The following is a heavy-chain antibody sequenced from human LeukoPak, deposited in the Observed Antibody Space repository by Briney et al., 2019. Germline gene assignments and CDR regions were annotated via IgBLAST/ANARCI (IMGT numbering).Heavy chain of an antibody. CDR2: ISADGYT. Sequence: PGGSLRLSCAASGFTFSDNHMNWVRQAPGKGLEWVSGISADGYTHYADSVKGRFTVSRDISKNTVSLQMNSLKPEDTAVYYCARDHIAVAGPFDYWGQGTLVTVSS. CDR3: ARDHIAVAGPFDY. J-gene: IGHJ4*02. D-gene: IGHD6-19*01. V-gene: IGHV3-66*02. CDR1: GFTFSDNH.